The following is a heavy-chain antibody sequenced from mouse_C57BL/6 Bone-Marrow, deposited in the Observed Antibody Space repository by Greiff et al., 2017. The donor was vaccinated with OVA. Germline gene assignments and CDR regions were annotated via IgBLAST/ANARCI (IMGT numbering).Heavy chain of an antibody. J-gene: IGHJ4*01. CDR3: AGGFYYAMDY. Sequence: VKLMESRAELARPGASVKLSCKASGYTFTSYGISWVKQRTGQGLEWIGEIYPRSGNTYYNEKFKGKATLTADKSSSTAYMELRSLTSEDSAVYFCAGGFYYAMDYWGQGTSVTVSS. CDR1: GYTFTSYG. V-gene: IGHV1-81*01. CDR2: IYPRSGNT.